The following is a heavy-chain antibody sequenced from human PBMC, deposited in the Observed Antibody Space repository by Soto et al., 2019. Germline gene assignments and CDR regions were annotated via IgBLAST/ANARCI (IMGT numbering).Heavy chain of an antibody. Sequence: EVQLLESGGDLVQPGGSLRLSCAVSGFTFSSYAMSWVRQAPGRGPEWVSSMSGSGDNTYYADSVKGRFIISRDNSKNTLYLQMSSLRVDDTAVYSCAKGRTYNYANYFDPWGQGTLVTVSS. D-gene: IGHD1-1*01. CDR1: GFTFSSYA. J-gene: IGHJ5*02. CDR3: AKGRTYNYANYFDP. V-gene: IGHV3-23*01. CDR2: MSGSGDNT.